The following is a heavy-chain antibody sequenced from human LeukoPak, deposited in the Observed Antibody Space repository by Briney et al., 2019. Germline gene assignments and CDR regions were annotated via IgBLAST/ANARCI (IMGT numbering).Heavy chain of an antibody. J-gene: IGHJ5*02. Sequence: GASVKVSCKASGYTFTSYGISWVRQAPGQGLEWMGWISAYNGNTNYAQKFQGRVTITRDTSADTAYMELNSLTSEDMAIYYCARDLWGDSSEYSLYNWLDPWGQGTLVIVSS. CDR3: ARDLWGDSSEYSLYNWLDP. CDR1: GYTFTSYG. D-gene: IGHD3-22*01. CDR2: ISAYNGNT. V-gene: IGHV1-18*03.